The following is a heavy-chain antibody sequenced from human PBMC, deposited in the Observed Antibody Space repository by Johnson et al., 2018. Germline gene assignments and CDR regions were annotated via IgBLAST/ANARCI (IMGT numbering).Heavy chain of an antibody. D-gene: IGHD4-23*01. J-gene: IGHJ1*01. V-gene: IGHV3-21*01. Sequence: EVQLVESGGGLVKPGGSLRLSCAASGFTFSSYSMNWVRQAPGKGLEWVSSISSSSSYIYSADSGKGRFTIPRVNSKNRLYRQRNSPRAEDTAGYYWAGEIRGGNSAQYCQHWGQGTLVTVSS. CDR1: GFTFSSYS. CDR3: AGEIRGGNSAQYCQH. CDR2: ISSSSSYI.